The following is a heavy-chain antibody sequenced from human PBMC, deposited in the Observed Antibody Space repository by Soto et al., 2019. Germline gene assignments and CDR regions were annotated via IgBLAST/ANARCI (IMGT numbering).Heavy chain of an antibody. V-gene: IGHV3-48*01. J-gene: IGHJ3*02. Sequence: EVQLVESGGGLTQPGGSLRLSCAASGFTFNNYYMNWVRQAPGKGLEWISDIRGDSATVYYADSVKGRFTITRDNAWDSLYLQMNSIRAEDTAVYYCAKDIRTTMFGGERAFDIWGQGTMVTVSS. CDR1: GFTFNNYY. D-gene: IGHD3-3*02. CDR2: IRGDSATV. CDR3: AKDIRTTMFGGERAFDI.